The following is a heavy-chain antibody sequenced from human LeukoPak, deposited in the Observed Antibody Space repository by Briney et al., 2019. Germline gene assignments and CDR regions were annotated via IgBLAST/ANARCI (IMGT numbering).Heavy chain of an antibody. V-gene: IGHV3-23*01. J-gene: IGHJ4*02. Sequence: GGSLRLSCSASGFTYTDYSMSWVRQVPGKGLEWVSTISGSGGSTYYADSVKGRFTISRDSSKNTLYLQMNSLRAGDTAVYYCAGSSSWYRQGDYWGQGTLVTVSS. CDR3: AGSSSWYRQGDY. D-gene: IGHD6-13*01. CDR2: ISGSGGST. CDR1: GFTYTDYS.